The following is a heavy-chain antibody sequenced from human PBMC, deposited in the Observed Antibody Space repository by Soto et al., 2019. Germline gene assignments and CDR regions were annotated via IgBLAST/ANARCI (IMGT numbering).Heavy chain of an antibody. D-gene: IGHD2-8*01. J-gene: IGHJ6*02. V-gene: IGHV1-69*01. CDR2: IIPICGTA. CDR1: GGTFSSYA. Sequence: QVQLVQSGAEVKKPGSSVKGSCQASGGTFSSYAISWVRQAPGQGLEWMGGIIPICGTANYAQKFQGRVTITADESTSPADMELGSLRSEDTAVYYCAISQSMVYANDYYYGMEVWGQGTTVTFS. CDR3: AISQSMVYANDYYYGMEV.